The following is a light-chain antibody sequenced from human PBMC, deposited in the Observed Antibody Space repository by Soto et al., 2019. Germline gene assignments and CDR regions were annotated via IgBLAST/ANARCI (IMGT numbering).Light chain of an antibody. V-gene: IGKV1D-16*01. CDR2: AAS. J-gene: IGKJ4*01. Sequence: DIQMTQSPSSLSASVGDRVTITCRASQGISSWLVWYQQKPEKDPKSLIYAASSLQSGVPSRFSGSGSRTDFTLTISSPQPEDFAIYYCQQYNSYPLTFGGGTKVEIK. CDR3: QQYNSYPLT. CDR1: QGISSW.